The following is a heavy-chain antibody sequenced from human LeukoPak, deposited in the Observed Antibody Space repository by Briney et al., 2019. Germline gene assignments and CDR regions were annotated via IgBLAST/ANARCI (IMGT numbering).Heavy chain of an antibody. CDR1: GFTLSDYH. CDR2: ITTISHYI. D-gene: IGHD3-16*01. V-gene: IGHV3-21*04. CDR3: ARAGFEWGMPNYYMDV. Sequence: GGSLRLSCAASGFTLSDYHMNWVRQAPGKGLEWLSSITTISHYIYYAGAVRGRFTISRDNAKNSLYLQMNSLRAEDTAVYYCARAGFEWGMPNYYMDVWGKGTTVTVSS. J-gene: IGHJ6*03.